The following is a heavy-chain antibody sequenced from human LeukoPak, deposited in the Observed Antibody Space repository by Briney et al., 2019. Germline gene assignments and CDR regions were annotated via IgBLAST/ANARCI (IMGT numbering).Heavy chain of an antibody. J-gene: IGHJ4*02. CDR1: GYSFTNYW. CDR3: ARPYCSGGSCYFSPDY. CDR2: IYPGDSDT. D-gene: IGHD2-15*01. Sequence: GESLKISCKGSGYSFTNYWIGWVRQMPGKGLEWMGIIYPGDSDTRYSPSFQGQVTISADKSISTAFPQWSSLKASDTAMYYCARPYCSGGSCYFSPDYWGQGTLVTVSS. V-gene: IGHV5-51*01.